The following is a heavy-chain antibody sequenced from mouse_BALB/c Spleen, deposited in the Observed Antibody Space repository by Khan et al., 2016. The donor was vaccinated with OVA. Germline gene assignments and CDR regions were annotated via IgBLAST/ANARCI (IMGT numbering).Heavy chain of an antibody. Sequence: EVELVESGGGLVQPGGSRKLSCAASGFTFIDYGMAWVRQTPGKEPEWIAFISSLAYTIYYADTVTGRFTISRENAKNTLYLEMSGLRSDDTAMYYCARGGFAYWGQGTLVTVSA. J-gene: IGHJ3*01. CDR3: ARGGFAY. CDR2: ISSLAYTI. CDR1: GFTFIDYG. V-gene: IGHV5-15*02.